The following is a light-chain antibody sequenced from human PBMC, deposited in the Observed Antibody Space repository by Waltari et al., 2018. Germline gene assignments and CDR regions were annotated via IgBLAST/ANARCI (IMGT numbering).Light chain of an antibody. CDR3: CSYAGNYVWV. V-gene: IGLV2-23*02. J-gene: IGLJ3*02. Sequence: QSALTQPAAVSGSPGQSVTISCTGASSDMGRYDIVSWYQQHPGNAPKLVISDVSKRPSGVSDRFSGSKSGDTASLTISGLQFEGEADYYCCSYAGNYVWVFGGGTRLTVL. CDR1: SSDMGRYDI. CDR2: DVS.